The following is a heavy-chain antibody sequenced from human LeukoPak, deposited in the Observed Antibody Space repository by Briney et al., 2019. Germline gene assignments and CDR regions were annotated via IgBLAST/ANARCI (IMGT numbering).Heavy chain of an antibody. J-gene: IGHJ4*02. CDR1: GGSISSYY. Sequence: KSSETLSLTCTVSGGSISSYYWSWIRQSPGKGLEWIGYIFYSGSTNYNPSLKSRVTISIDTSKNHYSLKLSSVPAADAAVYYCAGGFDSNPDYWGQGTLVTVSS. V-gene: IGHV4-59*01. CDR3: AGGFDSNPDY. CDR2: IFYSGST. D-gene: IGHD3-16*01.